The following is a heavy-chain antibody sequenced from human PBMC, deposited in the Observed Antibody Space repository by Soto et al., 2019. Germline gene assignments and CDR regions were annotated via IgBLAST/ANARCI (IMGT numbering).Heavy chain of an antibody. CDR3: ARGRYGLSRGLFAY. Sequence: LATLSLTCAVYGGSFSGYYWSWIRQPPGKGLEWIGEINHSGSTNYNPSLKSRVTISVDTSKNQFSLKLSSVTAADTAVYYCARGRYGLSRGLFAYWAQGTLVTVSS. CDR2: INHSGST. CDR1: GGSFSGYY. J-gene: IGHJ4*02. V-gene: IGHV4-34*01. D-gene: IGHD5-18*01.